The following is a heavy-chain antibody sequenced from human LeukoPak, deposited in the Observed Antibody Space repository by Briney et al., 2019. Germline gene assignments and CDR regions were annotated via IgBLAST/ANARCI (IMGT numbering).Heavy chain of an antibody. J-gene: IGHJ4*02. CDR3: ARMYSSGWYKGEFDY. CDR2: INHSGST. D-gene: IGHD6-19*01. Sequence: SETLSLTCAVYGGSFSGYYWSWIRQPPGKGLEWIGEINHSGSTNYNPSLKSRVTISVDTSKNQFSLKLSSVTAADTAVYYCARMYSSGWYKGEFDYWGQGTLVTVSS. CDR1: GGSFSGYY. V-gene: IGHV4-34*01.